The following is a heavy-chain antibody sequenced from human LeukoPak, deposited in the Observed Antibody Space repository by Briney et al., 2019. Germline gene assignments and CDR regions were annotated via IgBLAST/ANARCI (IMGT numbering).Heavy chain of an antibody. J-gene: IGHJ4*02. D-gene: IGHD2-2*01. CDR3: ARDSEYQLLGY. CDR2: ISGSGGST. CDR1: GFTFSSYA. V-gene: IGHV3-23*01. Sequence: GGSLRLSCAASGFTFSSYAMSWVRQAPGKGLEWVSAISGSGGSTYFADSVKGRFTISRDNSKNTLYLQMNSLRAEDTAVYYCARDSEYQLLGYWGQGTLVTVSS.